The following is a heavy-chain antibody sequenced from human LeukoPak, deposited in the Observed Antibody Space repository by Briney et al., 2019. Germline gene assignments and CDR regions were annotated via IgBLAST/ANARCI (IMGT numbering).Heavy chain of an antibody. CDR1: GFTFSSYG. J-gene: IGHJ4*02. V-gene: IGHV3-30*18. D-gene: IGHD1-26*01. CDR3: AKGDLFPGAFDY. Sequence: GGSLRLSCAASGFTFSSYGMHWVRQAPGKGLEWVAVISYDGSNKYYADSLKGRFTISRDNSKNTLYLQMNSLRAEDTAVYYCAKGDLFPGAFDYWGQGTLVTVSS. CDR2: ISYDGSNK.